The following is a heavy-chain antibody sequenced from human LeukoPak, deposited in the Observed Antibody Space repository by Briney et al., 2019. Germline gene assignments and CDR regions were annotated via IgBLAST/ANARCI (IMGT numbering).Heavy chain of an antibody. CDR2: FYSGGST. J-gene: IGHJ4*02. CDR1: GDSINIYY. V-gene: IGHV4-4*07. D-gene: IGHD5-18*01. Sequence: SETLSLTCTVSGDSINIYYWTWIRQPAGKGLEWIGRFYSGGSTNYNPSLKSRVTMSLDTSKNQFSLKLTSATAADAAVYFCASSGYSYGATIPKNYWGQGTLVTVSS. CDR3: ASSGYSYGATIPKNY.